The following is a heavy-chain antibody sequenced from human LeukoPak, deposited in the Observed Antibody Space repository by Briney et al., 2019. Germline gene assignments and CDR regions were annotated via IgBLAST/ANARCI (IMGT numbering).Heavy chain of an antibody. D-gene: IGHD3-22*01. Sequence: SETLSLTCTVSGGSISSYDWSWIRQPGGKGLEWIGRIYTSGSTNYNPSLKSRVTMSVDTSKNQLSLKLSSVTAADTAVYYCARDKYYYDSSGSIRFDYWGQGTLVTVSS. J-gene: IGHJ4*02. CDR2: IYTSGST. CDR1: GGSISSYD. V-gene: IGHV4-4*07. CDR3: ARDKYYYDSSGSIRFDY.